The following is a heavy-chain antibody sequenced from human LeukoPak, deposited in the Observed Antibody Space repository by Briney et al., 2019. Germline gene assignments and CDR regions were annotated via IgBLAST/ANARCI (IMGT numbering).Heavy chain of an antibody. J-gene: IGHJ4*02. CDR3: ASDSSGWSAFDY. CDR2: IRYDGSNK. V-gene: IGHV3-30*02. Sequence: GGSLRLSCAASGFSFSSYGMHWVRQAPGKRLEWVAFIRYDGSNKYYADSVKGRFTISRDNSKNTLYLQMNSLRAEDTAVYYCASDSSGWSAFDYWGQGTLVTVSS. CDR1: GFSFSSYG. D-gene: IGHD6-19*01.